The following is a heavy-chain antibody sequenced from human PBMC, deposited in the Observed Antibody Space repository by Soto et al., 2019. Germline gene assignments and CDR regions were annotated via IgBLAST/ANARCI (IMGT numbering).Heavy chain of an antibody. CDR2: IYYSGST. D-gene: IGHD3-10*01. V-gene: IGHV4-31*03. J-gene: IGHJ4*02. Sequence: SETLSLTCTVSGGSISSGGYYWSWIRQNPGKGLEWIGYIYYSGSTYYNPSLKSRVTISVDTSKNQFSLKLSSVTAADTAVYYCARENYGSGSIAYWGQGTLVTVSS. CDR1: GGSISSGGYY. CDR3: ARENYGSGSIAY.